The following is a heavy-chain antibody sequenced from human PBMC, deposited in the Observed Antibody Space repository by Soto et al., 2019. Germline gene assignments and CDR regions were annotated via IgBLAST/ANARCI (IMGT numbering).Heavy chain of an antibody. CDR1: GYTFTSYA. CDR3: ARGFDDILTGYYRDYYYYGMDV. CDR2: INAGNGNT. J-gene: IGHJ6*02. Sequence: ASVKVSCKASGYTFTSYAMHWVRQAPGQRLEWMGWINAGNGNTKYSQKFQGRVTITRDTSASTAYMELSSLRSEDTAVYYCARGFDDILTGYYRDYYYYGMDVWGQGTTVTVSS. V-gene: IGHV1-3*01. D-gene: IGHD3-9*01.